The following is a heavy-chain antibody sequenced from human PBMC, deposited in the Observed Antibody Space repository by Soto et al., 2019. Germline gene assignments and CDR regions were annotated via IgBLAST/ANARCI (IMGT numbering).Heavy chain of an antibody. J-gene: IGHJ3*02. CDR2: INPSGGST. CDR1: GYTFTSYY. Sequence: GASVKVSCKASGYTFTSYYMHWVRQAPGQGLEWMGIINPSGGSTSYAQKFQGRVTMTRDTSTSTVYMELSSLRSEDTAVYYCARDRALRYFDWFPASGREGAFDIWGQGTMVT. D-gene: IGHD3-9*01. CDR3: ARDRALRYFDWFPASGREGAFDI. V-gene: IGHV1-46*01.